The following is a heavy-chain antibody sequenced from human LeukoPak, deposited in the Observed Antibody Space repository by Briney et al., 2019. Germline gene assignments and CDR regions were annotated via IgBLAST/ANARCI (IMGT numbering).Heavy chain of an antibody. CDR1: GFTVSSNE. D-gene: IGHD4-17*01. CDR2: ISGGST. V-gene: IGHV3-38-3*01. J-gene: IGHJ4*02. Sequence: PGGSLRLSCAASGFTVSSNEMGWVRQAPGKGLEGVSSISGGSTYYADSRKGRFTISRDNAKNSLYLQMNSLRAEDTAVYYCASWGSGDDYGDYGLLDYWGQGTLVTVSS. CDR3: ASWGSGDDYGDYGLLDY.